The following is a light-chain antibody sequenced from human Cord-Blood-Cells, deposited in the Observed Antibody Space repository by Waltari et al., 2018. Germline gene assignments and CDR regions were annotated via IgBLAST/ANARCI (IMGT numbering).Light chain of an antibody. J-gene: IGKJ1*01. CDR1: QSVSSN. CDR2: GAS. Sequence: DIVMTQSPATLSVSPGERAALSCRASQSVSSNLAWYQQKPGQAPRLLIYGASTRATGIPARFSGSGSGTEFTLTISSLQAEDFAVYYCQQYKSWWTFGQGTKVEIK. CDR3: QQYKSWWT. V-gene: IGKV3-15*01.